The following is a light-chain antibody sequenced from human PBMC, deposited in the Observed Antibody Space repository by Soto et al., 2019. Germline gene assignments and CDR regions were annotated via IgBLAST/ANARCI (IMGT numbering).Light chain of an antibody. V-gene: IGLV1-47*02. J-gene: IGLJ2*01. CDR1: TSNIGTFY. CDR2: LGD. CDR3: AAWDDSLNGVV. Sequence: QSVLTQPPSASSTPGQTVTISCSGSTSNIGTFYVYWYQHLPGTAPKLLIYLGDQRASGVSDRFSGSKSGTSASLAINGLRSDDEADYYCAAWDDSLNGVVFGGGTKVTVL.